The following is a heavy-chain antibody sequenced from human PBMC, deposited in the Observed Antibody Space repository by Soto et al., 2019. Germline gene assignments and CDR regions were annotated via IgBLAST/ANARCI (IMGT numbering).Heavy chain of an antibody. Sequence: PGGSLRLSCAASGFTFSSYGMRWVRQAPGKGLEWVAVISYDGSNKYYADSVKGRFTISRDNSKNTLYLQMNSLRAEDTAVYYCAKLAAAGTTFDYWGQGTPVTVSS. D-gene: IGHD6-13*01. J-gene: IGHJ4*02. CDR1: GFTFSSYG. CDR2: ISYDGSNK. V-gene: IGHV3-30*18. CDR3: AKLAAAGTTFDY.